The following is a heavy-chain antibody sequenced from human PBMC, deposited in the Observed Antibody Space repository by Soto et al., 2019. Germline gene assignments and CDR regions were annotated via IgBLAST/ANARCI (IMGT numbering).Heavy chain of an antibody. J-gene: IGHJ4*02. CDR3: ARANLRYFDY. V-gene: IGHV4-34*01. Sequence: PSETLSLTCAVYGGSFSGYYWSWFRQPPGKGLEWIGEINHSGSTNYNPSLKSRVTISLDTSKNQFSLKLSSVTAADTAVYYCARANLRYFDYWGQGALVTVSS. CDR2: INHSGST. CDR1: GGSFSGYY. D-gene: IGHD3-9*01.